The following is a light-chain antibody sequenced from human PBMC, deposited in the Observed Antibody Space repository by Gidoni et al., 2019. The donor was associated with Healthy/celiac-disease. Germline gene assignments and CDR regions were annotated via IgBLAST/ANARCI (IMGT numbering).Light chain of an antibody. Sequence: SYVLTQPPSGSVAPGQTARITCGGNNIGSQSVHWYQQTPGQAPVLVVYDDRARPSGIPDRFSGSTSGNTATLPISSVEAGDEADYYCQVWDSSSAHVVFGGGTKLTVL. CDR3: QVWDSSSAHVV. CDR1: NIGSQS. V-gene: IGLV3-21*02. CDR2: DDR. J-gene: IGLJ2*01.